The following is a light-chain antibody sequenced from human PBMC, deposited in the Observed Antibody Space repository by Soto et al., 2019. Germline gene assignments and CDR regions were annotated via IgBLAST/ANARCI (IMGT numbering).Light chain of an antibody. CDR3: QQYEIYPIT. CDR2: KAS. J-gene: IGKJ5*01. V-gene: IGKV1-5*03. Sequence: DIQMTQSPSTLSASVGDRVTITCRASQNINSWLAWYQQKPGKAPKLLIYKASSLESGVPSRFSGSGSGTEFTLTISSLHHDDFAAYYCQQYEIYPITFGQGTRLEIK. CDR1: QNINSW.